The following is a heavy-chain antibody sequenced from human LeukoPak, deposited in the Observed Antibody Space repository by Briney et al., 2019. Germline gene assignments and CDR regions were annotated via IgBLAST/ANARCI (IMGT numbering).Heavy chain of an antibody. V-gene: IGHV3-7*01. J-gene: IGHJ4*02. D-gene: IGHD2-21*02. CDR1: GFTFSSYW. CDR2: IKQDGSEK. CDR3: ARVKRVVTGLYYFEY. Sequence: PGGSLRLSCAASGFTFSSYWMSWVRQAPGKGLEWVANIKQDGSEKYYVDSVKGRFTISRDNAKNSLYLQMNSLRAEDTAVYYCARVKRVVTGLYYFEYWGQGTLVTVSS.